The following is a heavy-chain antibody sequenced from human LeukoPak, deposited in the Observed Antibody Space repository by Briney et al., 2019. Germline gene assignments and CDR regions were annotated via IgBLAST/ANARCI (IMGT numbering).Heavy chain of an antibody. Sequence: SETLSLTCTVSGGSIISGGYYWSCVRQHPGKGLEWIGNVYYSGSTYYNPSLKSRVTISVDTSNDQFSLKLSSVTAADTAVYYCATYCSSTSCPHRRAFDIWGQGTMVTVSS. CDR3: ATYCSSTSCPHRRAFDI. V-gene: IGHV4-39*01. CDR1: GGSIISGGYY. D-gene: IGHD2-2*01. J-gene: IGHJ3*02. CDR2: VYYSGST.